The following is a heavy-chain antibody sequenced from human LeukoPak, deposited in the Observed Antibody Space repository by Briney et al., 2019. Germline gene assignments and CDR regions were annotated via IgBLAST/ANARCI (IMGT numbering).Heavy chain of an antibody. J-gene: IGHJ4*02. Sequence: SVKVSCKASGGTFSRYTISWVRQTPGQGLEWMGRIIPILGIANYAQKFQGRVTITADKSTSTAYMELSSLRSEDTAVYYCAIRYGSGSSYFDYWGRATLVTVSS. CDR2: IIPILGIA. D-gene: IGHD3-10*01. CDR1: GGTFSRYT. CDR3: AIRYGSGSSYFDY. V-gene: IGHV1-69*02.